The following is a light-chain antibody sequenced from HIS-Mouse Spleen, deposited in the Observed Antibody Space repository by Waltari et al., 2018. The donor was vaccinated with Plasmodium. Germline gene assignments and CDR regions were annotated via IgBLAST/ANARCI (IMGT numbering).Light chain of an antibody. CDR2: EGS. CDR1: RRDVGSYNL. Sequence: QSALTQPASVSGSPGQSITISCTGTRRDVGSYNLVSWYQQHPGQAPKLMIYEGSKRPSGVSNRFSGSKSGNTASLTISGLQAEDEADYYCCSYAGSSTFVVFGGGTKLTVL. J-gene: IGLJ2*01. CDR3: CSYAGSSTFVV. V-gene: IGLV2-23*03.